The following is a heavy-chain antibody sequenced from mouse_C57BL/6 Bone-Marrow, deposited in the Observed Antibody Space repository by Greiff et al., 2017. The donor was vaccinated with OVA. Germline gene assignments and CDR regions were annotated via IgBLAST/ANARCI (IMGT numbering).Heavy chain of an antibody. J-gene: IGHJ2*01. Sequence: VKVVESGPGLVQPSQSLSITCTVSGFSLTSYGVHWVRQSPGKGLEWLGVIWSGGSTDYNAAFISRLSISKDNSKSQVFFKMNSLQADDTAIYYCARNQGNPPYYFDYWGQGTTLTVSS. V-gene: IGHV2-2*01. CDR3: ARNQGNPPYYFDY. D-gene: IGHD3-2*02. CDR2: IWSGGST. CDR1: GFSLTSYG.